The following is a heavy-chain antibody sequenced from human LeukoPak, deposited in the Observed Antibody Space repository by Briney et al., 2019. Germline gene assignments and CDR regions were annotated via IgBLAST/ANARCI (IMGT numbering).Heavy chain of an antibody. CDR1: GGSFSGYY. D-gene: IGHD3-10*01. V-gene: IGHV4-34*01. CDR3: ARGRSYCSGGYWIDP. J-gene: IGHJ5*02. Sequence: SETLSLTCAVYGGSFSGYYWSWIRQPPGKGLEWIGEINHSGSTNYNPSLKSRVTISVDTSKNQFSLKLSSFTAADPGAYYCARGRSYCSGGYWIDPRGQGTLVTVSS. CDR2: INHSGST.